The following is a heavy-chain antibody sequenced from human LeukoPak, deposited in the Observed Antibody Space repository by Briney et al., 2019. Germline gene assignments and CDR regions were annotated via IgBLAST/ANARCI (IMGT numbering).Heavy chain of an antibody. J-gene: IGHJ6*03. D-gene: IGHD3-3*01. CDR1: GYTFTSYG. CDR2: ISAYNGNT. CDR3: ARALYYDFWSGYYGAYYYNMDV. V-gene: IGHV1-18*01. Sequence: ASVKVSCKASGYTFTSYGISWVRQAPGQGLEWMGWISAYNGNTNYAQKLQGRVTMTTDTSTSTAYMELRSLRSDDTAVYYCARALYYDFWSGYYGAYYYNMDVWGKGTTVTVSS.